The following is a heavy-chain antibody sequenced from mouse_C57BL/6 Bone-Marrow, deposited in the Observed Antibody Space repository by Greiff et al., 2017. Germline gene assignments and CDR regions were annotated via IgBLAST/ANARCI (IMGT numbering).Heavy chain of an antibody. J-gene: IGHJ4*01. CDR3: ARGTVVAGMDY. Sequence: VQLQQSGAELVRPGSSVKLSCKASGYTFTSYWMHWVKQRPIQGLEWIGNIDPSDSETHYNQKFKDKATLTVDKSSSTAYMQLSSLTSEDSAVYYCARGTVVAGMDYWGQGTSVTVSS. D-gene: IGHD1-1*01. CDR1: GYTFTSYW. CDR2: IDPSDSET. V-gene: IGHV1-52*01.